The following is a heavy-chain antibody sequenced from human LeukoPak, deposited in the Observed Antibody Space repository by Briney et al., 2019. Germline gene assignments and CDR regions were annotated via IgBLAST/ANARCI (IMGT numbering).Heavy chain of an antibody. D-gene: IGHD5-18*01. CDR2: MNPNSGNT. V-gene: IGHV1-8*03. J-gene: IGHJ4*02. Sequence: ASVKVSCKASGYTFTSYDINWVRQATGQGLEWMGWMNPNSGNTGYAQKFQGRVTITRNTSISTAYMELSSLRSGDTAVYYCTRRDTAMGFDYWGQGTLVTVSS. CDR1: GYTFTSYD. CDR3: TRRDTAMGFDY.